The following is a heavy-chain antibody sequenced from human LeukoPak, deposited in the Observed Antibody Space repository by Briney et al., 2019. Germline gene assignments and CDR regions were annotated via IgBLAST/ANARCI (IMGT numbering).Heavy chain of an antibody. V-gene: IGHV3-23*01. J-gene: IGHJ6*02. CDR2: ISGSGGST. Sequence: PGGSLRLSCAASEFTFSNYWMSWVRQAPGKGLEWVSTISGSGGSTFYADSVKGRFTISRDNSRNTLYLQMNSLRAEDTAIYYCAKDDYSYYAMDVWGRGTTVTVSS. CDR3: AKDDYSYYAMDV. CDR1: EFTFSNYW.